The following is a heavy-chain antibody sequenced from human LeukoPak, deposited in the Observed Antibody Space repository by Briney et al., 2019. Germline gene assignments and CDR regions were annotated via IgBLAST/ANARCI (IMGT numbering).Heavy chain of an antibody. J-gene: IGHJ6*02. CDR2: TYYRSKWYN. CDR3: ARIGSSWYAGDYYYYYGMDV. D-gene: IGHD6-13*01. CDR1: GDSVSSNSAA. Sequence: SQTLSLTCAISGDSVSSNSAAWNWIRQSPSRGLEWLGRTYYRSKWYNDYAVSVKSRITINPDTSKSQFSLQLNSVTPEDTAVYYCARIGSSWYAGDYYYYYGMDVWGQGTTVTVSS. V-gene: IGHV6-1*01.